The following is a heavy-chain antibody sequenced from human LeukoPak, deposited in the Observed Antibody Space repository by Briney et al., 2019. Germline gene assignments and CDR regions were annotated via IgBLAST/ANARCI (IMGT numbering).Heavy chain of an antibody. V-gene: IGHV3-23*01. CDR3: AFDSSGPDYYFDY. Sequence: GASVKVSCKASGGTFSSYAMSWVRQAPGKGLEWVSAISGSGGSTYYADSVKGRFTISRDNSKNTLYLQMNSLRAEDTAVYYCAFDSSGPDYYFDYWGQGTLVTVSS. J-gene: IGHJ4*02. CDR2: ISGSGGST. CDR1: GGTFSSYA. D-gene: IGHD3-22*01.